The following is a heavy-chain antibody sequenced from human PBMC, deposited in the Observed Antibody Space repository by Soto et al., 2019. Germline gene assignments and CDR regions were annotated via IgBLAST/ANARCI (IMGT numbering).Heavy chain of an antibody. D-gene: IGHD2-2*01. V-gene: IGHV4-61*01. CDR3: ARSEGGFVVVPAAMRGDNWFDP. CDR2: IYYRGST. J-gene: IGHJ5*02. Sequence: PSETLSLTCTVSGGPVTSGNHYWSWIRQPPGKGLEWIGYIYYRGSTKYNPTLKSRVTISVDTSKNQFSLKLSSVTAADTAVYYCARSEGGFVVVPAAMRGDNWFDPWGQGTLVTVSS. CDR1: GGPVTSGNHY.